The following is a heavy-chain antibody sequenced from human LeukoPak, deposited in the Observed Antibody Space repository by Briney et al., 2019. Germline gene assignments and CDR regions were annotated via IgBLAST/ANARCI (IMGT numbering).Heavy chain of an antibody. V-gene: IGHV3-74*01. J-gene: IGHJ4*02. CDR2: ISPDGSTT. D-gene: IGHD6-13*01. CDR1: GFSISSYW. CDR3: AKELVHDY. Sequence: TGGSLRLSCAASGFSISSYWMHWVRQVPGKGLVWVSRISPDGSTTGYADSVKGRFTASRDNARNTLYLQINSLRAEDSAVYYCAKELVHDYWGQGTLVTVSS.